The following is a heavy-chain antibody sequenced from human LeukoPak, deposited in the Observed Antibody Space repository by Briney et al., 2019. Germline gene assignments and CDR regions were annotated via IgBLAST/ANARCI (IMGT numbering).Heavy chain of an antibody. CDR1: GFTFSSYA. V-gene: IGHV3-23*01. Sequence: PGGSLRLSCAAYGFTFSSYAMSWVRQAPGKGLEWVSAISGSGGSTYYADSVKGRFTISRDNSKNTLYLQMNSLRAEDTAVYYCAKPQARCYDFWCGTNYFDYWGQGTLVTVSS. J-gene: IGHJ4*02. D-gene: IGHD3-3*01. CDR3: AKPQARCYDFWCGTNYFDY. CDR2: ISGSGGST.